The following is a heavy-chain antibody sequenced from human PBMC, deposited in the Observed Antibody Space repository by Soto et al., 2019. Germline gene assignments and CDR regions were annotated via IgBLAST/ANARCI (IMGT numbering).Heavy chain of an antibody. Sequence: QERLVQSGAEVRKPGSSVKVSCKVTGGTSTRYAINWVRQALGQGLEWLGGIDPMFGTSKYAQKFQGRVTISADTSTNIAYKELRNLRSEDTAVYYCNRDSEYDFWSGYLWGQGTLVSVSS. CDR3: NRDSEYDFWSGYL. CDR2: IDPMFGTS. J-gene: IGHJ4*02. D-gene: IGHD3-3*01. V-gene: IGHV1-69*06. CDR1: GGTSTRYA.